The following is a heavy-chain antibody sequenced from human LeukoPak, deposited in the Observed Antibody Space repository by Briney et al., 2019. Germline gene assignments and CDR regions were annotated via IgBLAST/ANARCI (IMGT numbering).Heavy chain of an antibody. CDR3: ARGGLYYIY. V-gene: IGHV3-7*04. Sequence: TGGSLRLSCAASGFTFSSNWMTWVRQIPGRGLEWVANIKEDGSQKYYVESVQGRFTISRDNAQNSLFLQMGSLRADDTAVYYCARGGLYYIYWGQGTLVTVSS. CDR1: GFTFSSNW. D-gene: IGHD3-22*01. J-gene: IGHJ4*02. CDR2: IKEDGSQK.